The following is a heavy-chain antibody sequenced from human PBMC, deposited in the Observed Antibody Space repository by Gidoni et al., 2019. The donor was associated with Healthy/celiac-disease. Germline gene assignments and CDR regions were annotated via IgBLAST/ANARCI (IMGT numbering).Heavy chain of an antibody. V-gene: IGHV3-30*18. Sequence: QVQLVESGGGVVQPGRSLRLSCAASGFTFSSYGMHWVRQAPGKGLEWVAVISYDGSNKYYADSVKGRFTISRDNSKNTLYLQMNSLRAEDTAVYYCAKGIAAAGVDYWGQGTLVTVSS. CDR2: ISYDGSNK. CDR1: GFTFSSYG. D-gene: IGHD6-13*01. J-gene: IGHJ4*02. CDR3: AKGIAAAGVDY.